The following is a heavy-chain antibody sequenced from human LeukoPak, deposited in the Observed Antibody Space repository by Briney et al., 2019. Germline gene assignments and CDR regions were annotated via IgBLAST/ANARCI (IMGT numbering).Heavy chain of an antibody. CDR3: ARDKYYSDGSGSYGMDV. CDR1: GFTFSRYG. Sequence: PGGSLRLSCAASGFTFSRYGMHWVRQVPGKGLEWVAVMSYDGRDKYYADSVKGRFTISRDNSKNSLYLQMNSLRAEDTAVYYCARDKYYSDGSGSYGMDVWGQGATVTVSS. J-gene: IGHJ6*02. D-gene: IGHD3-16*01. V-gene: IGHV3-30*03. CDR2: MSYDGRDK.